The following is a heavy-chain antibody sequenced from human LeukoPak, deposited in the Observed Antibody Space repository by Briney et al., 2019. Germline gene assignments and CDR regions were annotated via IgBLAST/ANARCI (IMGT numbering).Heavy chain of an antibody. CDR3: TTSRGPGNLVY. CDR2: VKSNSNGATT. Sequence: GGSHRLFCAASGYLLMRARMSWVRQATGKGLEGVGRVKSNSNGATTDYAAPVKGRFTISRYDSINTVYLQINSLKTEDTAVYYCTTSRGPGNLVYWGQGTLVTVSS. J-gene: IGHJ4*02. CDR1: GYLLMRAR. V-gene: IGHV3-15*01. D-gene: IGHD3-10*01.